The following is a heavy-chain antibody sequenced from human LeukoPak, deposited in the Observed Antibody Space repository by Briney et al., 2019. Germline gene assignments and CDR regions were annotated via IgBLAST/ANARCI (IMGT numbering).Heavy chain of an antibody. CDR1: GGSISSYY. CDR2: IYTSGST. CDR3: ARGKFDYGEPHDAFDI. V-gene: IGHV4-4*07. Sequence: SETLSLTCTVSGGSISSYYWSWIRQPAGKGLEWIGRIYTSGSTNYNPSLKSRVTMSVDTSKNQFSLKLSSVTAADTAVYYCARGKFDYGEPHDAFDIWGQGTMVTVSS. J-gene: IGHJ3*02. D-gene: IGHD4-17*01.